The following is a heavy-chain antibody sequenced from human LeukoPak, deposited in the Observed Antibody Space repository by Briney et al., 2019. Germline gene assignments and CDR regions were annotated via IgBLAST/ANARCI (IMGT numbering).Heavy chain of an antibody. J-gene: IGHJ4*02. CDR1: GYTFTSYY. CDR3: ALGVVPAAAEGGFDY. CDR2: INPSGGST. Sequence: GASVKVSCKASGYTFTSYYMHWVRQAPGQGLEWMGIINPSGGSTSYAQKFQGRVTMTRDTSTSTVYMELSSLRSEDTAVYYCALGVVPAAAEGGFDYWGQGTLVTVS. D-gene: IGHD2-2*01. V-gene: IGHV1-46*01.